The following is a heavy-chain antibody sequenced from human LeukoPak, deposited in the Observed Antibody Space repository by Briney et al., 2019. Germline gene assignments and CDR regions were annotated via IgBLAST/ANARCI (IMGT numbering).Heavy chain of an antibody. V-gene: IGHV4-4*02. CDR2: INHSGST. D-gene: IGHD5-18*01. Sequence: PSGTLSLTCAVSGGSISSSNWWSWVRQPPGKGLEWIGEINHSGSTNYNPSLKSRVTISVDTSKNQFSLKLSSVTAADTAVYYCARGGYSYGYGYWGQGTLVTVSS. CDR3: ARGGYSYGYGY. CDR1: GGSISSSNW. J-gene: IGHJ4*02.